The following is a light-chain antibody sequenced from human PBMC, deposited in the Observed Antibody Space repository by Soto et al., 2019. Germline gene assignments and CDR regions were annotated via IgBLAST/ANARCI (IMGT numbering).Light chain of an antibody. CDR1: QSVSSSY. CDR3: QQYGISFT. CDR2: GAS. V-gene: IGKV3-20*01. J-gene: IGKJ3*01. Sequence: EIVLTQSPGTLSLSPGERATLSCRASQSVSSSYLAWYQQKPGQAPRLLIYGASSRATGIPDRFSGSGSGTDITLTINRLQPVDFAVYYCQQYGISFTFGPATKVDIK.